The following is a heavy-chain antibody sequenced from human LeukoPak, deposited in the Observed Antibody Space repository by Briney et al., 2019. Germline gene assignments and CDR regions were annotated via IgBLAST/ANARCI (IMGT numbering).Heavy chain of an antibody. CDR2: IYYSGST. J-gene: IGHJ3*02. CDR1: GGSISSYY. CDR3: AREGTGTDAFDI. D-gene: IGHD1-1*01. Sequence: SETLSLTCTVSGGSISSYYWSWVRQPPGKGLEWIGYIYYSGSTNYNPSLKSRVTISVDTSKNQFSLKLSSVTAADTAVYYCAREGTGTDAFDIWGQGTMVTVSS. V-gene: IGHV4-59*01.